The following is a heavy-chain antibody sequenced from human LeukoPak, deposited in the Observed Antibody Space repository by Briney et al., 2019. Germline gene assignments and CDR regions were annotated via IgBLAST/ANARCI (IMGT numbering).Heavy chain of an antibody. D-gene: IGHD3-9*01. V-gene: IGHV3-9*01. CDR2: ISWNSGSI. CDR3: AKGPKSLLRYFDWLSVGAFDI. CDR1: GFTVGDDG. Sequence: AGRSLRRSCAAAGFTVGDDGRHWVRQAPGKGLEWVSGISWNSGSIGYADSVKGRFTISRDNAKNSLYLQMNSLRAEDTALYYCAKGPKSLLRYFDWLSVGAFDIWGQGTMVTVSS. J-gene: IGHJ3*02.